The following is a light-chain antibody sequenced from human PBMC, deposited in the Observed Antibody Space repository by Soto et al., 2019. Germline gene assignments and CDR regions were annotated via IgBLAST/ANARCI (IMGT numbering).Light chain of an antibody. J-gene: IGLJ1*01. Sequence: QSVLTQPASVSGSPGQSITISCTGTSSDVGGYNYVSWYQQHPGKGPKLMIYEVSNRPSGVSNRFSGSKSGNTATLTISGLQAEDEAGYYCSSYTSTTTRVFGTGTKVTAL. CDR2: EVS. CDR1: SSDVGGYNY. V-gene: IGLV2-14*03. CDR3: SSYTSTTTRV.